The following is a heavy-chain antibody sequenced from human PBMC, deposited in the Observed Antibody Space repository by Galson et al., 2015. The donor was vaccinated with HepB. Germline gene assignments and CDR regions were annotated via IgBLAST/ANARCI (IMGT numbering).Heavy chain of an antibody. CDR2: ISYDGSNK. J-gene: IGHJ4*02. D-gene: IGHD3-22*01. CDR3: ARTRANGDYYDSSGYVDY. Sequence: SLRLSCAASGFTFSSYAMHWVRQAPGKGLEWVAVISYDGSNKYYADSVKGRFTISRDNSKNTLYLQMNSLRAEDTAVYYCARTRANGDYYDSSGYVDYWGQGTLVTVSS. V-gene: IGHV3-30-3*01. CDR1: GFTFSSYA.